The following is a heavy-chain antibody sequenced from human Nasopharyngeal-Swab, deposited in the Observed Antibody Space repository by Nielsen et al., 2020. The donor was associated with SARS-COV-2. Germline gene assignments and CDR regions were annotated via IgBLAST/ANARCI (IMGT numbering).Heavy chain of an antibody. Sequence: SETLSLTCTVSGGSISSGGYYWSWIRQPPGQGLEWIGNIYYSGSTYYNPSLKSRVTISVDTSKNQFSLKLSSVTAADTAVYYCARATSNIVLMVYVIGAFDIWGQGTMVTVSS. CDR3: ARATSNIVLMVYVIGAFDI. CDR2: IYYSGST. D-gene: IGHD2-8*01. V-gene: IGHV4-31*03. CDR1: GGSISSGGYY. J-gene: IGHJ3*02.